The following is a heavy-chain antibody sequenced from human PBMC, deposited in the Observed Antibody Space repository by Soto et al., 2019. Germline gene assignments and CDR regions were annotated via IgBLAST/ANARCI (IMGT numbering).Heavy chain of an antibody. D-gene: IGHD3-10*01. CDR1: AFTFSSYD. Sequence: EVQLVESGGGLVQPGGSLRLSCAASAFTFSSYDMHWVRQPTGKGLEWVSTIGTAGDTYYPGSVKGRFTISRENAKNSLYLQMNSLRSGDTAVYYCARGVTMVRGVIIDWFDPWGQGTLVTVST. V-gene: IGHV3-13*04. J-gene: IGHJ5*02. CDR3: ARGVTMVRGVIIDWFDP. CDR2: IGTAGDT.